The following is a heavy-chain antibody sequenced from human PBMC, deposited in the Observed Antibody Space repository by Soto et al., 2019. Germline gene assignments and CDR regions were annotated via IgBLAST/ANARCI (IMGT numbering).Heavy chain of an antibody. Sequence: GGSLRLSCAASGFTFSSYAMSWVRQAPGKGLEWVSAISGSGGSTYYADSVKGRFTISRDNSKNTLYLQMNSLRAEDTAVYYCAKGDPLDPFSGGHYYYYMDVWGKGTTVTVSS. CDR3: AKGDPLDPFSGGHYYYYMDV. CDR1: GFTFSSYA. V-gene: IGHV3-23*01. D-gene: IGHD2-15*01. CDR2: ISGSGGST. J-gene: IGHJ6*03.